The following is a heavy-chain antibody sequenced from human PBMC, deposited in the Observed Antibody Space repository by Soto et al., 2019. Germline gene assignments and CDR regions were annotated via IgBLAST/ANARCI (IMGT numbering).Heavy chain of an antibody. CDR2: ISGSGGST. D-gene: IGHD3-10*01. Sequence: PVGSLRLPCAASGFTFSSYAMSWVRQAPGKGLEWVSAISGSGGSTYYADSVKGRFTISRDNSKNTLYLQMNSLRAEDTAVYYCAKSPPLWFGEDTDDYWGQGTLVTVSS. CDR3: AKSPPLWFGEDTDDY. CDR1: GFTFSSYA. V-gene: IGHV3-23*01. J-gene: IGHJ4*02.